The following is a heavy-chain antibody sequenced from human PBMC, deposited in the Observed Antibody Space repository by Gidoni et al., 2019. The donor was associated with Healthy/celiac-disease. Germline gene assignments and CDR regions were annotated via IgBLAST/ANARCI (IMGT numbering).Heavy chain of an antibody. CDR1: GSTLRSYS. D-gene: IGHD6-13*01. J-gene: IGHJ3*02. CDR2: ISSSSSYI. Sequence: EVQLVEAGGGLVKPGGSLRLPCAPPGSTLRSYSLNWVRQAPGKGLEWVSSISSSSSYIYYADSVKGRFTISRDNAKNSLYLQMNSLRAEDTAVYYCARGPWGGPYSSSWYNAFDIWGQGTMVTVSS. CDR3: ARGPWGGPYSSSWYNAFDI. V-gene: IGHV3-21*02.